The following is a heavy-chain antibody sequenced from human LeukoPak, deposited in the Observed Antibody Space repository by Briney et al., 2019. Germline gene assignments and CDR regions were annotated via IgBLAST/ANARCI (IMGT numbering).Heavy chain of an antibody. V-gene: IGHV3-64*01. CDR1: GFTFSSYA. D-gene: IGHD2-15*01. CDR2: ISSNGGST. Sequence: GGSLRLSCAASGFTFSSYAMHWVRQAPGKGLEYVSAISSNGGSTYYANSVKGRFTISRDNSKNTLYLQMNSLRAEDTAVYYCAKDGHTIILSDYYYYMDVWGKGTTVTVSS. CDR3: AKDGHTIILSDYYYYMDV. J-gene: IGHJ6*03.